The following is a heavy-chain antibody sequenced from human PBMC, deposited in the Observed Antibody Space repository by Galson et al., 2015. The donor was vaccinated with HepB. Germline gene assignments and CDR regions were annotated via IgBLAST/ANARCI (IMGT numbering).Heavy chain of an antibody. V-gene: IGHV3-30*04. D-gene: IGHD6-19*01. Sequence: SLRLSCAASGFTFSSYAMHWVRQAPGKGLEWVAVISYDGSNKYYADSVKGRFTISRDNSKNTLYLQMNSLRAEDTAVYYCASGKLEQWLVSPLRAEYFQHWGQGTLVTVSS. J-gene: IGHJ1*01. CDR1: GFTFSSYA. CDR2: ISYDGSNK. CDR3: ASGKLEQWLVSPLRAEYFQH.